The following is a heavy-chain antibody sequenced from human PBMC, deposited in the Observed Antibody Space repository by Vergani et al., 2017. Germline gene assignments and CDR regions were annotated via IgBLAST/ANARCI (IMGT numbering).Heavy chain of an antibody. CDR1: GFRFSSYG. J-gene: IGHJ6*03. D-gene: IGHD2/OR15-2a*01. CDR2: IWYDGSSK. CDR3: AKDLGGCNSISCSYYMDV. V-gene: IGHV3-33*06. Sequence: QVQLVESVGGVVQPGRSLRLSCAASGFRFSSYGMNWVRQAPGKGLEWVAVIWYDGSSKYYADSVKGRFTISGDNSQNTVNLQMNSRRVDDTAVYYFAKDLGGCNSISCSYYMDVWGKGTTVAV.